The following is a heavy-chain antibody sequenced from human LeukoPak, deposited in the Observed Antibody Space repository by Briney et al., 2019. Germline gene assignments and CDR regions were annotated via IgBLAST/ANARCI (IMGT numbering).Heavy chain of an antibody. CDR1: GFTFSSYW. CDR3: ARSTMEYCTNGVCLFDY. V-gene: IGHV3-7*01. D-gene: IGHD2-8*01. Sequence: GGSLRLSCAASGFTFSSYWMSWVRQAPGKGLEWVANIKQDGSEKYYVDSVKGRFTISRDNAKNSLYLQMNSLRAEDTAVYYCARSTMEYCTNGVCLFDYWGQGTLVTVSS. CDR2: IKQDGSEK. J-gene: IGHJ4*02.